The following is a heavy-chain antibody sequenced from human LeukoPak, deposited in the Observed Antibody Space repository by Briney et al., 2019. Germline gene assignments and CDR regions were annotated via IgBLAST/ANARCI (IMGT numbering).Heavy chain of an antibody. Sequence: GGSLRLSCAASGFTFSSYWMSWVRQAPGKGLEWVANIKQGGSEKYYVDSVKGRFTISRDNAKNSLYLQMNSLRAEDTAVYYCARSSITMVRGEYGMDVWGQGTTVTVSS. CDR1: GFTFSSYW. V-gene: IGHV3-7*03. J-gene: IGHJ6*02. CDR2: IKQGGSEK. CDR3: ARSSITMVRGEYGMDV. D-gene: IGHD3-10*01.